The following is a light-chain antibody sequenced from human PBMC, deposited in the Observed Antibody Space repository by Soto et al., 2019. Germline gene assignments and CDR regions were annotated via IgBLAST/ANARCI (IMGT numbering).Light chain of an antibody. V-gene: IGLV2-8*01. J-gene: IGLJ2*01. Sequence: ALTQPPSASGSPGQSVTISCTGTSSDVGGYNYVSWYQQHPGKAPKLMISEVSKRPSGVPDRFSGSKSGNTASLTVSGLQAEDEADYYCSSFAGNNNLVFGGGTQLTVL. CDR3: SSFAGNNNLV. CDR1: SSDVGGYNY. CDR2: EVS.